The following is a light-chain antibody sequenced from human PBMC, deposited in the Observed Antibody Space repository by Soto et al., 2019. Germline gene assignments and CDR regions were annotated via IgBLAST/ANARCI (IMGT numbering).Light chain of an antibody. CDR1: QTVSTF. CDR3: QQRSGWPK. Sequence: EIVLTQSPDTLSLSPGERATLSCRASQTVSTFLAWYQQKPGQAPRLIVYDASKRAPGIPARFIGSGSGTDFTLTVSSLEPEDFALYYCQQRSGWPKFGQGTKV. CDR2: DAS. J-gene: IGKJ1*01. V-gene: IGKV3-11*01.